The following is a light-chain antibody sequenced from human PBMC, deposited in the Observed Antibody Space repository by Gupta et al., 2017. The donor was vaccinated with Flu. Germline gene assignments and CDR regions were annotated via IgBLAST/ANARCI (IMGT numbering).Light chain of an antibody. V-gene: IGKV1-33*01. Sequence: PSSLSASVGDTVTITCQATQDINKFLNWYRQKPGKAPKILIFDASNLEIGVPSRFSGGGTGTLFSLTISSLQPEDVATYYCQQDDNATLTFGGGTKVEI. J-gene: IGKJ4*01. CDR3: QQDDNATLT. CDR1: QDINKF. CDR2: DAS.